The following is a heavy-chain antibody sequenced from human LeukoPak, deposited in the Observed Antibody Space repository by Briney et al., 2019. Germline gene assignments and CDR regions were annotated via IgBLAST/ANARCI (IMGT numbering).Heavy chain of an antibody. J-gene: IGHJ4*02. CDR3: ARKGGYSSGYYY. Sequence: GGSLRLSCAASGFTFSDYWMTWVRQAPGKGLEWVANIKQDGSERDYVDSVKGRFTISRDNAKNSLYLQMDSLRVEDTAVYYCARKGGYSSGYYYWGQGTLVTVSS. D-gene: IGHD3-22*01. V-gene: IGHV3-7*01. CDR2: IKQDGSER. CDR1: GFTFSDYW.